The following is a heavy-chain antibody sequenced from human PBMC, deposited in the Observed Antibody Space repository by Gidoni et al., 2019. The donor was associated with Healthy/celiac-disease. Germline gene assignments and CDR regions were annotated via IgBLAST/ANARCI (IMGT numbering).Heavy chain of an antibody. J-gene: IGHJ6*02. V-gene: IGHV3-13*01. D-gene: IGHD3-3*01. Sequence: EVQLVESGGGLVQPGGSLRLSCAASGFTFSRYDMPWVRQATGKGLEWVSAIGTAGDTYYPGYVKGRFTISRENAKNSLYLQMNSLRAGDTAVYYCARAVLYYDFWSGYNYYYGMDVWGQGTTVTVSS. CDR2: IGTAGDT. CDR1: GFTFSRYD. CDR3: ARAVLYYDFWSGYNYYYGMDV.